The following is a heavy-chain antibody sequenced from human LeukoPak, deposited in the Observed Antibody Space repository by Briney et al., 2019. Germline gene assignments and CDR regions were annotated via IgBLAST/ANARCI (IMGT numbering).Heavy chain of an antibody. D-gene: IGHD5-18*01. Sequence: GGSLRLSCAASGFSFISYGMHWVRQAPGKGLEWVGVVSDDGRSKDYADSVKGRFTISRDNSKDTLYLQMNSLRDEDTAVYYCAKELQLNWFDPWGQGTLVTVSS. CDR2: VSDDGRSK. V-gene: IGHV3-30*18. J-gene: IGHJ5*02. CDR1: GFSFISYG. CDR3: AKELQLNWFDP.